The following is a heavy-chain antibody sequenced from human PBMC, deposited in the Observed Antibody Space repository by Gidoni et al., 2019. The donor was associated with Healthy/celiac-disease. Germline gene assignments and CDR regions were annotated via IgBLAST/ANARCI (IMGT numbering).Heavy chain of an antibody. CDR1: GFTFRSYW. D-gene: IGHD3-22*01. CDR2: IKQDGREK. Sequence: EVQLVESGGGLVQPGGSLRLSCAASGFTFRSYWMRWVRQAPGKGLEWVANIKQDGREKYYVDSVKGRFTISRDNAKNSLYLQMNSLRAEDTAVYYCARADGYYDSSGYYHDAFDIWGQGTMVTVSS. CDR3: ARADGYYDSSGYYHDAFDI. V-gene: IGHV3-7*01. J-gene: IGHJ3*02.